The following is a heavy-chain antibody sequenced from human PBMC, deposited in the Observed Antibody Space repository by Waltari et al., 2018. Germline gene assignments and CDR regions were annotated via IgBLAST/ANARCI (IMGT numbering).Heavy chain of an antibody. Sequence: PGQVLEWMGGIIPIFGTANYAQKFQGRVTSTADESTSTAYMELSSLRSEDTAVYYCARDHYYGSGQSMDVWGQGTTVTVSS. CDR2: IIPIFGTA. V-gene: IGHV1-69*01. CDR3: ARDHYYGSGQSMDV. J-gene: IGHJ6*02. D-gene: IGHD3-10*01.